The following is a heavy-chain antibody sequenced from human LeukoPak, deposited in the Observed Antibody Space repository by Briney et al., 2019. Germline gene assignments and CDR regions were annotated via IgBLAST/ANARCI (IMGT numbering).Heavy chain of an antibody. J-gene: IGHJ4*02. CDR1: GGPISSYY. V-gene: IGHV4-4*07. CDR3: ARAISNDDNSGYYY. D-gene: IGHD3-22*01. CDR2: IYASGST. Sequence: SETLSLTCTVSGGPISSYYWRWIRQPAGKGPEWIGCIYASGSTKYNPSLKSRVTMSVDTSKNQFSLKLSSVTAADTAVYYCARAISNDDNSGYYYWGQGTLVTVSS.